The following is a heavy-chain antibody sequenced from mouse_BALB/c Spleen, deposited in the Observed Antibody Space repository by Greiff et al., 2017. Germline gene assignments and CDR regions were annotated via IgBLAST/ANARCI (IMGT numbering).Heavy chain of an antibody. J-gene: IGHJ3*01. CDR2: IWAGGST. V-gene: IGHV2-9*02. CDR1: GFSLTSYG. Sequence: VKVVESGPGLVAPSQSLSITCTVSGFSLTSYGVHWVRQPPGKGLEWLGVIWAGGSTNYNSALMSRLSISKDNSKSQVFLKMNSLQTDDTAMYYCASYYYGSSWFAYWGQGTLVTVSA. D-gene: IGHD1-1*01. CDR3: ASYYYGSSWFAY.